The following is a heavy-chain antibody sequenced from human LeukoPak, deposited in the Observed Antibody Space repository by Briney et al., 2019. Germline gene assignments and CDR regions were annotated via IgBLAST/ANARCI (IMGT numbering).Heavy chain of an antibody. CDR1: GASISSSNYY. CDR3: AKSNGYGLIDY. Sequence: PSETLSLTCAVSGASISSSNYYWGWVRQSPGKGLEWIGNIYSSGNTYYNASLKSRVTMYIDTSKDQFSLKLSSVTAADTAMYYCAKSNGYGLIDYWGQGTLVTVSS. CDR2: IYSSGNT. J-gene: IGHJ4*02. V-gene: IGHV4-39*01. D-gene: IGHD5-12*01.